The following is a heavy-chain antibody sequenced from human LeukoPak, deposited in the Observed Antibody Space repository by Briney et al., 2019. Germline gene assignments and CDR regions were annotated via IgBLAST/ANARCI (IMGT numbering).Heavy chain of an antibody. CDR2: IYYSGST. Sequence: SETLSLTCTVSVGSIRSYYGSWIRQPPGKGLEWIGYIYYSGSTNYNPSLKSRVTISVDTSKNQFSLKLSSVTAAATAVYYCARHVWLQPFDYWGQGTLVTVSS. J-gene: IGHJ4*02. CDR3: ARHVWLQPFDY. V-gene: IGHV4-59*08. CDR1: VGSIRSYY. D-gene: IGHD3-9*01.